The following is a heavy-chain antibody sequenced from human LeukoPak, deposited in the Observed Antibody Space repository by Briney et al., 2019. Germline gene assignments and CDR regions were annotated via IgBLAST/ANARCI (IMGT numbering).Heavy chain of an antibody. CDR1: GDSVSANGAA. V-gene: IGHV6-1*01. J-gene: IGHJ3*02. CDR3: ARVPHYDFQADAFDI. Sequence: SQTLSLTCAISGDSVSANGAAWNWIRQSPSRGLEWLGRTYYRSKWYNDYAVSVKSRITINPDTSKNQFSLQLNSVTPEDTAVYYCARVPHYDFQADAFDIWGQGTMVTVSS. CDR2: TYYRSKWYN. D-gene: IGHD3-3*01.